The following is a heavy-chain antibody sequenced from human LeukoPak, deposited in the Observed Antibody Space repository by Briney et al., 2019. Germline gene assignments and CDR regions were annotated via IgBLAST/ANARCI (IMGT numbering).Heavy chain of an antibody. CDR1: GFTFSSYG. Sequence: GGSLRLSCAASGFTFSSYGMSWVRQAPGKGLEWVSGISGSGGSTYYADSVKGRFTISRDNSKNTLYLQMNSLRAEDTAVYYCAKDRVAGPRAFDIWGQGTMVTVSS. CDR2: ISGSGGST. CDR3: AKDRVAGPRAFDI. D-gene: IGHD6-19*01. V-gene: IGHV3-23*01. J-gene: IGHJ3*02.